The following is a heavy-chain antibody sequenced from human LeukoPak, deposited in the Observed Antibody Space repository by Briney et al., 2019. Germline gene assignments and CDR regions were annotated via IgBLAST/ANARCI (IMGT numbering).Heavy chain of an antibody. CDR3: ARVGLELREDPHDY. D-gene: IGHD1-7*01. J-gene: IGHJ4*02. CDR2: IIPIFGTA. Sequence: ASVKVSCKASGGTFSSYAISWVRQAPGQGLEWMGRIIPIFGTANYAQKFQGRVTITTDESTSTAYMELSSLRSEDTAVYYCARVGLELREDPHDYWGQGTLVTVSP. CDR1: GGTFSSYA. V-gene: IGHV1-69*05.